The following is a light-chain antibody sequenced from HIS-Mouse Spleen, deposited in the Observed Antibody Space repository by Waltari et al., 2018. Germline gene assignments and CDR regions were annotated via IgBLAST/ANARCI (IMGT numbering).Light chain of an antibody. V-gene: IGLV3-10*01. Sequence: SYELTQPPSVSVSPGQTARITCSGDALPKKYAYWYQQKSGQAPVRVIDEGSKRASGIPERFSGASSGTMATLTISGAQVEDEADYYCYSTDSSGNHRVFGGGTKLTVL. CDR2: EGS. CDR1: ALPKKY. J-gene: IGLJ2*01. CDR3: YSTDSSGNHRV.